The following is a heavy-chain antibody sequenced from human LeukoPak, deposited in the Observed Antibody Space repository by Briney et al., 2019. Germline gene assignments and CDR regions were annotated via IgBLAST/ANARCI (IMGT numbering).Heavy chain of an antibody. CDR3: ARVGWRYSGYDYYFDY. Sequence: SQTLSLTCAVSGGSISSGGYSWSWIRQPPGKGLEWIGYIYHSGSTYYNPSLKSRVTISVDRSKNQFSLKLSSVTAADTAVYYCARVGWRYSGYDYYFDYWGQGTLVTVSS. V-gene: IGHV4-30-2*01. D-gene: IGHD5-12*01. J-gene: IGHJ4*02. CDR1: GGSISSGGYS. CDR2: IYHSGST.